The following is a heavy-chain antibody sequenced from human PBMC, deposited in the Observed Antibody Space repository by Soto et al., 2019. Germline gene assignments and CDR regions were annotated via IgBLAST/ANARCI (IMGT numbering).Heavy chain of an antibody. CDR2: ILYDGSNQ. D-gene: IGHD2-15*01. Sequence: QVQLVESGGGVVQPGRSLRLSCAASGSTFSSYAMHWVRQAPGKGLEWVAVILYDGSNQYYADSVKGRFTSSRDNAKNTRYLQMNSLRAEDTAVYYCAREVEGMDVWGQGTTVTVSS. CDR3: AREVEGMDV. J-gene: IGHJ6*02. CDR1: GSTFSSYA. V-gene: IGHV3-30-3*01.